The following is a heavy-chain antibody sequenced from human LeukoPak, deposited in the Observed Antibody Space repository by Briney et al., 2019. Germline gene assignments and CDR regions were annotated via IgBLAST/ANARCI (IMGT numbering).Heavy chain of an antibody. CDR2: INPSGGST. Sequence: ASVKVSCKASGYRFTSYYLHWVRQAPGQGLEWMGVINPSGGSTTYGQKFQGRVTMTRDTSISTASMDLSRLGSDDTAVYYCARAPKNDAYDIWGRGTMVTVSS. V-gene: IGHV1-46*01. CDR1: GYRFTSYY. CDR3: ARAPKNDAYDI. J-gene: IGHJ3*02.